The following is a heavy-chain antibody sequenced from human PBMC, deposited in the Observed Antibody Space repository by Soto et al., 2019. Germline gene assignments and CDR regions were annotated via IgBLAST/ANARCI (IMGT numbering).Heavy chain of an antibody. CDR1: GFTFDEYG. CDR2: ISWNSGTI. V-gene: IGHV3-9*01. CDR3: AKSTGGTANGMDV. Sequence: EVQLVESGGGLVQPGRSLRLSCGASGFTFDEYGMHWVRQAPGKGLEWVSGISWNSGTIGYEDSVKGRFTISRDNAKNSLYLQMSSLRAEDTALYYCAKSTGGTANGMDVWGQGNTVTVSS. J-gene: IGHJ6*02. D-gene: IGHD2-8*02.